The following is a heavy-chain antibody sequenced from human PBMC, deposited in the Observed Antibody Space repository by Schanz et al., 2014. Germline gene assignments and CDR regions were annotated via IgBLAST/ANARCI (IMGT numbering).Heavy chain of an antibody. CDR3: ARQPGRITVSGVVSNWFDP. D-gene: IGHD3-3*01. CDR1: GFTFSRYW. Sequence: EVQLVQSGGGLVQPGGSLRLSCAASGFTFSRYWMQWVRQAPGKGLVWVSRIYMDGSGRDYGDSVKGRFTVSRDNAKNTLYLQMDSMRAEDAAVDYCARQPGRITVSGVVSNWFDPWGQGTLVTVSS. V-gene: IGHV3-74*01. CDR2: IYMDGSGR. J-gene: IGHJ5*02.